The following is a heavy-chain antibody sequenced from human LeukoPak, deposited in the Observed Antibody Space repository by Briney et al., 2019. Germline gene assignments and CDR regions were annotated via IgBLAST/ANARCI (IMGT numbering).Heavy chain of an antibody. J-gene: IGHJ5*02. D-gene: IGHD6-19*01. CDR3: ARTTLAVAGRGRWFDP. CDR1: GGTFSSYA. V-gene: IGHV1-69*04. Sequence: SVKVSCKASGGTFSSYAISWVRQAPGQGLEWMVRIIPILGIANYAQKCQGRFTITAHKSTSTAYMELSSLRSEDTAVYYCARTTLAVAGRGRWFDPWGQGTLVTVSS. CDR2: IIPILGIA.